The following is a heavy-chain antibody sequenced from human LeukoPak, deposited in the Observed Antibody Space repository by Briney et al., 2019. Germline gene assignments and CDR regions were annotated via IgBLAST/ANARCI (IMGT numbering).Heavy chain of an antibody. CDR2: ISWNSGSI. Sequence: GGSLRLSCAASGFTFDDYAMHWVRQAPGKGLEWVSGISWNSGSIGYADSVKGRFTISRDNAKNSLYLQMNNLRAEDTALYYCAKDIGLYYYDSSGMSLWGQGTLVTVSS. CDR3: AKDIGLYYYDSSGMSL. D-gene: IGHD3-22*01. CDR1: GFTFDDYA. V-gene: IGHV3-9*01. J-gene: IGHJ4*02.